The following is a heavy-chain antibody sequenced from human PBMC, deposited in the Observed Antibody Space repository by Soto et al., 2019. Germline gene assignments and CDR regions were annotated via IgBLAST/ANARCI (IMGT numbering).Heavy chain of an antibody. J-gene: IGHJ3*01. CDR2: IIPIFTTT. Sequence: QVHLVQSGAEVKQPGSSVKVSCKASGGTFSNHAINWVRQAPGQGLEWMGRIIPIFTTTNYAQKFQGRVTITADESTITAYMKLSSLKHDDTAVYYCAREVAADGTFREDVFDFWGQGTLVTVSS. CDR1: GGTFSNHA. V-gene: IGHV1-69*12. D-gene: IGHD6-13*01. CDR3: AREVAADGTFREDVFDF.